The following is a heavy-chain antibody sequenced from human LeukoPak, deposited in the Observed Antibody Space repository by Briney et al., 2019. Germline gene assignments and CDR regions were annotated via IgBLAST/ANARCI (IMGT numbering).Heavy chain of an antibody. D-gene: IGHD2-15*01. CDR3: ARGYCSGGSCNWGQFDS. V-gene: IGHV3-23*01. J-gene: IGHJ4*02. CDR1: GFIFSTHA. CDR2: VSGSGGTT. Sequence: GGSLRLSCAASGFIFSTHAMSWVRLAPGRGLDRVSVVSGSGGTTYYSDSVKGRFTIPRDNSLSTLSLQMKSLRVEDTALYYCARGYCSGGSCNWGQFDSWGQGTLVTVSS.